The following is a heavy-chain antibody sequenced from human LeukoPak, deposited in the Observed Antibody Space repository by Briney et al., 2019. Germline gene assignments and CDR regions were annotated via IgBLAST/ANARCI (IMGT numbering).Heavy chain of an antibody. CDR3: ARGWGHSTPGYYYMDV. Sequence: SETLSLTCTVSGGSISSSSYYWGWIRQPPGKGLEWIGSIYYSGSTYYNPSLKSRVTISVDTSKNQFSLKLSSVTAADTAVYYCARGWGHSTPGYYYMDVWGKGTTVTVSS. J-gene: IGHJ6*03. D-gene: IGHD2-2*01. CDR2: IYYSGST. CDR1: GGSISSSSYY. V-gene: IGHV4-39*07.